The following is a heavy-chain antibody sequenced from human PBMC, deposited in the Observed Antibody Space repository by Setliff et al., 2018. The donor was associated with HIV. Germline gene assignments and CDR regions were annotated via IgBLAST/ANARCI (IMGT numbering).Heavy chain of an antibody. CDR3: AKDISGWFSRHGTWNSQRFHFDY. D-gene: IGHD6-13*01. Sequence: PGGSLRLSCAASGFTFRDYGMNWVRQAPGKGLEWVAFIWYDASQTYYEDSVKGRFTISRDNSKNTLYLQINSLRPEDTAVYFCAKDISGWFSRHGTWNSQRFHFDYWGQGTPVTVSS. V-gene: IGHV3-30*02. CDR1: GFTFRDYG. CDR2: IWYDASQT. J-gene: IGHJ4*02.